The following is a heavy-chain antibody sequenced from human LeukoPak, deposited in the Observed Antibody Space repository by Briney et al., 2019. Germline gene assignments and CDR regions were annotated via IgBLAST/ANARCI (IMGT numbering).Heavy chain of an antibody. CDR3: ARRAYYYDTSGYFDY. J-gene: IGHJ4*02. CDR2: IYYSGST. CDR1: GGSISTRSYY. V-gene: IGHV4-39*01. D-gene: IGHD3-22*01. Sequence: SETLSLTCTVSGGSISTRSYYWGWIRQPPGKGLEWIGSIYYSGSTYYNPSLKSRVTISVDTSKNQFSLKLSSVIAADTAVYYCARRAYYYDTSGYFDYWGQGTLVTVSS.